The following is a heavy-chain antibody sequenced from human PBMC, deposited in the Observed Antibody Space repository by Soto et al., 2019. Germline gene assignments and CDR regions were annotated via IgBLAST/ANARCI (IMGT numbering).Heavy chain of an antibody. V-gene: IGHV1-69*12. CDR3: ARGDLTHRGSYSWGDY. CDR2: IIPIFGTA. Sequence: QVQLVQSGAEVKKPGSSVKVSCKASGGTFSSYAISWVRQAPGQGLEWMGGIIPIFGTANYAQKFQGRVTITADESTSTAYRELSSLRSEDTAVDYCARGDLTHRGSYSWGDYWGQGTLVTVSS. CDR1: GGTFSSYA. D-gene: IGHD1-26*01. J-gene: IGHJ4*02.